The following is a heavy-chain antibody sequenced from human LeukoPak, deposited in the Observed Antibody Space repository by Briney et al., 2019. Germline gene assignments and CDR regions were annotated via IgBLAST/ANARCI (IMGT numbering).Heavy chain of an antibody. J-gene: IGHJ4*02. V-gene: IGHV3-74*01. D-gene: IGHD5-12*01. Sequence: GGSLRLSCAASGFTFSSYWMHWVRQAPGKGLVWVSRINSDGSDTTYADSVKGRFTISRDNAKNTLYLQMNSLRAEDTALYYCARASGTNSGYVQIDYWGQGTLVIVSS. CDR1: GFTFSSYW. CDR3: ARASGTNSGYVQIDY. CDR2: INSDGSDT.